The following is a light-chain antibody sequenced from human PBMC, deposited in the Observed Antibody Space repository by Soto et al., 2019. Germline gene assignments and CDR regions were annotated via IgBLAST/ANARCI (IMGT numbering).Light chain of an antibody. CDR1: ESVGST. J-gene: IGKJ5*01. CDR2: AAS. V-gene: IGKV3D-15*01. CDR3: QQRHDWPIT. Sequence: IVMTQSPATLSVSPGDRATLSCRASESVGSTYVAWYQQKPGQAPRLLIYAASTRATGISDRFSGSGSGTEFTLTISGLEPADLGVYYCQQRHDWPITFGQVTRLEIK.